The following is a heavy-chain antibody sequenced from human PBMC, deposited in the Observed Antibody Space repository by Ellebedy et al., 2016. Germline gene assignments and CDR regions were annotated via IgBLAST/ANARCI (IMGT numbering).Heavy chain of an antibody. CDR3: AHRSTNREVDY. CDR2: MYGNDDK. J-gene: IGHJ4*02. D-gene: IGHD1-14*01. V-gene: IGHV2-5*01. Sequence: SGPTLVKPTQTLTLTCTFSGFSLNTDQVVVGWIRQPPGGALEWLSFMYGNDDKRYRPSLRSRLTITKDTSKNQVLLTMTNMDPVDTGTYFCAHRSTNREVDYWGQGTLVTVSS. CDR1: GFSLNTDQVV.